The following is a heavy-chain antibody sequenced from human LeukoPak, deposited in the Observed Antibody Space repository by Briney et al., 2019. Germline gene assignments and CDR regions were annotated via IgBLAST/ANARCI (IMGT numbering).Heavy chain of an antibody. CDR1: GFTFSSYS. Sequence: GGSLRLSCAASGFTFSSYSMNWVRQAPGKGLEWVSSISSSSSYIYYADSVKGRFTISRDNAKTSLYLQMNSLRAEDTAVYYCARDLSGVAGYTYGRGIDYWGQGTLVTVSS. CDR3: ARDLSGVAGYTYGRGIDY. J-gene: IGHJ4*02. V-gene: IGHV3-21*01. CDR2: ISSSSSYI. D-gene: IGHD5-18*01.